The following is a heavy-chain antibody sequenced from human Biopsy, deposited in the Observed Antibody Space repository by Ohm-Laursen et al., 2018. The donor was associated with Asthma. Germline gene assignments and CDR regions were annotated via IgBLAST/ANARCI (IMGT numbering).Heavy chain of an antibody. V-gene: IGHV3-30*18. CDR2: ISFDGTNK. CDR1: GFSFSSYG. Sequence: SLRLSCSASGFSFSSYGMHWVRQTPGKGLEWVAVISFDGTNKYYADSVKGRFTISRDKSENTLYLQMNSLRAEDTAVYYCAKELFPGWELRRGPDSWGQGTLVTVSS. CDR3: AKELFPGWELRRGPDS. J-gene: IGHJ4*02. D-gene: IGHD1-26*01.